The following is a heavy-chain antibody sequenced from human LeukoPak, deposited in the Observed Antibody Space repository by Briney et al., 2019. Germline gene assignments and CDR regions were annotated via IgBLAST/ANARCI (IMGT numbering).Heavy chain of an antibody. Sequence: SETLSLTCTVSGGSISNYYWSWIRQPPGKGLEWIGYIYYSGSTNYNPSLKSRVTISVDASKNQFSLKLSSVTAADTAVYYCARVGGTNYYYYGMDVWGQGTTVTVSS. J-gene: IGHJ6*02. CDR3: ARVGGTNYYYYGMDV. CDR1: GGSISNYY. V-gene: IGHV4-59*01. D-gene: IGHD1-26*01. CDR2: IYYSGST.